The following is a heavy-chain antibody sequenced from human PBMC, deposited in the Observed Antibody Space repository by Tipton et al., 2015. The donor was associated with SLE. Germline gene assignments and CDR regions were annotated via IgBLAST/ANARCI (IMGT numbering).Heavy chain of an antibody. CDR1: GFTFSSYA. Sequence: LRLSCAASGFTFSSYAMSWVRQAPGKGLEWIGYIYYSGSTNYNPSLKSRVTISVDTSKNQFSLKLSSVTAADTAVYYCARSEWGYSYALDYWGQGTLVTVSS. V-gene: IGHV4-59*01. CDR3: ARSEWGYSYALDY. CDR2: IYYSGST. J-gene: IGHJ4*02. D-gene: IGHD5-18*01.